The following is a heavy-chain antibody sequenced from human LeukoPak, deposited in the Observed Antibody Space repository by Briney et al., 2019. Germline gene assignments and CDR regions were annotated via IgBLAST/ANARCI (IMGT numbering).Heavy chain of an antibody. CDR3: ARDRRVYDSSGPSFWFDP. D-gene: IGHD3-22*01. CDR2: IYTSGST. V-gene: IGHV4-4*07. CDR1: GFTVSSNY. Sequence: GSLRLSCAASGFTVSSNYMSWVRQAPGKGLEWIGRIYTSGSTNYNPSLKSRVTMSVDSSKNQFSLKLSSVTAADTAVYYCARDRRVYDSSGPSFWFDPWGQGTLVTVSS. J-gene: IGHJ5*02.